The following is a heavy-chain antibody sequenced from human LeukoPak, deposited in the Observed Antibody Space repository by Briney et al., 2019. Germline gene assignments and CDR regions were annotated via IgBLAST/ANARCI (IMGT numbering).Heavy chain of an antibody. D-gene: IGHD5/OR15-5a*01. CDR2: ISYDGSSQ. J-gene: IGHJ4*01. V-gene: IGHV3-30-3*01. CDR3: AKDLRPAYLDGIFDY. CDR1: GFFFSRYA. Sequence: PGGSLRLSCAASGFFFSRYAIHWVRQAPGKGLEWVAVISYDGSSQYYADSVKGRFTISRDSSKNTLFLQMNSLRPEDTAVYYCAKDLRPAYLDGIFDYWGQGTLVTVSS.